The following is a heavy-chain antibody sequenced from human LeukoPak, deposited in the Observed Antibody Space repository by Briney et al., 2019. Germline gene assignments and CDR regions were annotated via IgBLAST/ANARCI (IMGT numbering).Heavy chain of an antibody. CDR3: ARHENDGSYCDY. D-gene: IGHD1-26*01. Sequence: GESLKISCKGSGYNFTSYWIGWVRQMPGKGLEWMGIFYPGDSDTRYSPSFQGQVTISADRSITTAYLQWSSLKASDTAMYYCARHENDGSYCDYWGQGTLVTVSS. CDR2: FYPGDSDT. J-gene: IGHJ4*02. CDR1: GYNFTSYW. V-gene: IGHV5-51*01.